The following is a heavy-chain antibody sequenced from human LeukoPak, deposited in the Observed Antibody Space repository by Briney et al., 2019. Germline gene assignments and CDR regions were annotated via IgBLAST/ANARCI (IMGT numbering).Heavy chain of an antibody. J-gene: IGHJ3*02. CDR1: GYTFTGYD. Sequence: GASVKVSCTASGYTFTGYDMHWVRQAPGQGLEWMGSINPDSGDTTYAQNLQGSVTMTRDTSINTAYLDLSRLRSDDTAVYYCAIMGDTFDIWGKGTKVTVSS. CDR2: INPDSGDT. V-gene: IGHV1-2*02. CDR3: AIMGDTFDI. D-gene: IGHD2-8*01.